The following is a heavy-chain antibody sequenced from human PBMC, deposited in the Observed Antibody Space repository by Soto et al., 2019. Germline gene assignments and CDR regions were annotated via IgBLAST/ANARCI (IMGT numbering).Heavy chain of an antibody. CDR1: GLTISGKKY. J-gene: IGHJ3*01. Sequence: DVQLVESGGGLIQPGESLRLSCAAVGLTISGKKYVAWVRRAPGKGLEWVSALYDVDGSFYADSVTGRFTTSSDSSKPTVYLQMNDLRPDDTAVYYCATFPEREHAFDVGGQGTTVTISS. CDR3: ATFPEREHAFDV. D-gene: IGHD1-1*01. CDR2: LYDVDGS. V-gene: IGHV3-53*01.